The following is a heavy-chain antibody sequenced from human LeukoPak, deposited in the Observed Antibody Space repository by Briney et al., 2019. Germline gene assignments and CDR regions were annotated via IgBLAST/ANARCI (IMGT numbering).Heavy chain of an antibody. CDR3: AKTHSSWHREVYFDY. CDR1: GLTFSSYG. CDR2: ISYDGSNK. D-gene: IGHD6-13*01. V-gene: IGHV3-30*18. Sequence: GGSLRLSCAASGLTFSSYGMQWGRQAPGKGLEWVAVISYDGSNKYYADSVKGRFTISRDNSKNTLYLQMNSLRAEDTAVYYWAKTHSSWHREVYFDYWGQGTLVTVSS. J-gene: IGHJ4*02.